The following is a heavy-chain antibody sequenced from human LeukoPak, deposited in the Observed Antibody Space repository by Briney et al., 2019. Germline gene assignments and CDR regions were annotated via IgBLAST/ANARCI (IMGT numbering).Heavy chain of an antibody. CDR2: ISASGDTT. CDR1: GFTFSTYA. V-gene: IGHV3-23*01. D-gene: IGHD3-22*01. CDR3: ASRPRSTVVAPWDY. Sequence: PGGSLRLSCAASGFTFSTYAMAWVRRAPGKGLERVSGISASGDTTYYGDSVKGRFIISKDYSKNTLYLQMNGLRAEDTALYYCASRPRSTVVAPWDYWGQGTLVTVSS. J-gene: IGHJ4*02.